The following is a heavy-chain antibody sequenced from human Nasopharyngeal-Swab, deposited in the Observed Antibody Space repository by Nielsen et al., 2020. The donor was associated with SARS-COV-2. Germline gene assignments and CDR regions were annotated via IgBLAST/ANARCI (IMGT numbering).Heavy chain of an antibody. CDR3: ARGASFPYYFDY. J-gene: IGHJ4*02. V-gene: IGHV4-61*01. CDR1: GGSVSSGSYY. D-gene: IGHD1-26*01. Sequence: SETLSLTCTVSGGSVSSGSYYWSWIRQPPGKGLEWIGYIYYSGSTNYNPSLKSRVTISVDTSKNQFSLKLSSVTAADTAVYYCARGASFPYYFDYWGQGTLVTVSS. CDR2: IYYSGST.